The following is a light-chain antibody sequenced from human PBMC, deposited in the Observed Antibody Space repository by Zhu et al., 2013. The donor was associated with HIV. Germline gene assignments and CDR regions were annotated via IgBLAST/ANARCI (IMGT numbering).Light chain of an antibody. CDR2: AAT. CDR3: QQSGSTPPWT. V-gene: IGKV1-12*01. J-gene: IGKJ1*01. CDR1: QNIGNW. Sequence: DIHMTQSPSSVSASVGDRVTITCRASQNIGNWLAWYQQKPGKVPKLLIYAATTLQTGVPSRFSASGSATDFTLTISSLQPEDFATYYCQQSGSTPPWTFGQGTKVEIK.